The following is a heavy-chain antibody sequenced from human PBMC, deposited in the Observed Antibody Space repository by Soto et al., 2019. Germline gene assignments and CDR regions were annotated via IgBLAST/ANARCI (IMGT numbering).Heavy chain of an antibody. CDR3: VSRRYADWAFDF. V-gene: IGHV4-59*08. D-gene: IGHD3-9*01. CDR2: IHYSGGT. Sequence: QVQLQESGPGLVKPSETLSLTCFVSGGSISGYYGSWVRQPPGKGLEWIGYIHYSGGTPYNSSLEGRVTMSVDTSKNQFSLKLTSVPAADTAVYYCVSRRYADWAFDFWGQGTLVTVSS. J-gene: IGHJ4*02. CDR1: GGSISGYY.